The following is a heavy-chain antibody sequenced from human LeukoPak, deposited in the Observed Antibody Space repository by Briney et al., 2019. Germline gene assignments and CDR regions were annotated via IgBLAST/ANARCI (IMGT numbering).Heavy chain of an antibody. V-gene: IGHV3-11*01. CDR2: ISSSGSTI. J-gene: IGHJ4*02. Sequence: GGSLRLSSAASGFTFSDYYMSWIRQAPGKGLEWVSYISSSGSTIYYADSVKGRFTISRDNAKNSLYLQMNSLRAEDTAVYYCARDGKTETLLPATLYDYWGQGTLVTVSS. CDR1: GFTFSDYY. CDR3: ARDGKTETLLPATLYDY. D-gene: IGHD2-15*01.